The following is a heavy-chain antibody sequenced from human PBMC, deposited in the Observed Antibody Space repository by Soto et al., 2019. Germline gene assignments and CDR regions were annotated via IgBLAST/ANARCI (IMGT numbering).Heavy chain of an antibody. CDR1: GGSISSGGYS. CDR3: ARSHIVPRLVMYPYDY. J-gene: IGHJ4*02. CDR2: MYHSGST. V-gene: IGHV4-30-2*01. D-gene: IGHD6-6*01. Sequence: SETLSLTCAVSGGSISSGGYSWSWIRQPPGKGLEWIGYMYHSGSTYYNPSLKSRVTISIDRSKNQFSLKLSSVTAADTAVYYCARSHIVPRLVMYPYDYWGQGTLVTVSS.